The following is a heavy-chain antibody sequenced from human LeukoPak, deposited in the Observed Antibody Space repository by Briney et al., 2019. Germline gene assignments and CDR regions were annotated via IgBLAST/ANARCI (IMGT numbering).Heavy chain of an antibody. V-gene: IGHV4-34*01. CDR1: GGSFSGYY. CDR2: INHSGST. CDR3: ARGKDWNNSN. Sequence: SETLSLTCAVYGGSFSGYYWSWIRQPPGKGLEWIGEINHSGSTNYNPSLKSRVTISVDTSKNPVSLKLSSVTAADTAVYYCARGKDWNNSNWGQGTLVTVSS. J-gene: IGHJ4*02. D-gene: IGHD1/OR15-1a*01.